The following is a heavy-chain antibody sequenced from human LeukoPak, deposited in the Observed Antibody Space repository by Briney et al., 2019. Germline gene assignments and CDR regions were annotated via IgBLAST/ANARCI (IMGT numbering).Heavy chain of an antibody. D-gene: IGHD4-11*01. Sequence: ASVTVSCKSSVYTFTSYGISWVRQAPGQGLEWMGWISTYNGNTNYAQKLQGRVTMTTDTSTTTAYMELRSLTSDDTAVYYCARGPTTQTFDYWGQGTLVTVSS. J-gene: IGHJ4*02. CDR2: ISTYNGNT. V-gene: IGHV1-18*01. CDR3: ARGPTTQTFDY. CDR1: VYTFTSYG.